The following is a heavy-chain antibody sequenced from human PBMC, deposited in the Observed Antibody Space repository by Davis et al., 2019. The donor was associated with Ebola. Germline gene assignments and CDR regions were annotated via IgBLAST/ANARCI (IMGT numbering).Heavy chain of an antibody. Sequence: PGGSLRLSCSASGFTFSSYAMHWVRQAPGKGLEYVSAISSNGGSTYYADSVKGRFTISRDNSKNTLYLQMSSLRAEDTAVYYCVKVRGYSYFDYWGQGTLVTVSS. CDR2: ISSNGGST. J-gene: IGHJ4*02. CDR3: VKVRGYSYFDY. CDR1: GFTFSSYA. D-gene: IGHD5-18*01. V-gene: IGHV3-64D*08.